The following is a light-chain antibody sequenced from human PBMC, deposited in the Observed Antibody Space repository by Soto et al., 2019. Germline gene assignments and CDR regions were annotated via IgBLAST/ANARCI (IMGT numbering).Light chain of an antibody. CDR1: SSNIGNNY. CDR2: DTN. Sequence: QSVLTQPPSVSAAPGQKVTISCSGSSSNIGNNYVSWYQQLPGTAPKLLIYDTNKRPSGIPDRISGSKSGTSATLGITGLQTGDEADYYCGTWDSNLSAGVFGGGTKLTVL. V-gene: IGLV1-51*01. J-gene: IGLJ2*01. CDR3: GTWDSNLSAGV.